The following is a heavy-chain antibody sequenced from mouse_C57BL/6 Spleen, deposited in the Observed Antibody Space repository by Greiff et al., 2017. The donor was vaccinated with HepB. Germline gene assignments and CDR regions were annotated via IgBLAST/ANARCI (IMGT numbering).Heavy chain of an antibody. Sequence: EVKLEESGGGLVQPGGSMKLSCAASGFTFRDAWMDWVRQSPEKGLEGFAEIINKANNHATYYAESVKGRFIIPRHDSKSSVYLQINSLRAEDTGIYYCTRIYCDYDGFAYWGQGTLVTVSA. CDR2: IINKANNHAT. V-gene: IGHV6-6*01. CDR3: TRIYCDYDGFAY. CDR1: GFTFRDAW. J-gene: IGHJ3*01. D-gene: IGHD2-4*01.